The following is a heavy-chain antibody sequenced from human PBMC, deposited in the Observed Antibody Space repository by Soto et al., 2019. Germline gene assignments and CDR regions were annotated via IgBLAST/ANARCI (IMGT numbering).Heavy chain of an antibody. D-gene: IGHD2-2*01. CDR3: ARDDVVLVPAAPDLYGMDV. CDR1: GGTFSSYA. Sequence: SVKVSCKASGGTFSSYAISWVRQAPGQGLEWMGGIIPIFGTANYAQKFQGRVTITADESTSTAYMELSSLRSEDTAVYYCARDDVVLVPAAPDLYGMDVWGQGTTVTVSS. CDR2: IIPIFGTA. J-gene: IGHJ6*02. V-gene: IGHV1-69*13.